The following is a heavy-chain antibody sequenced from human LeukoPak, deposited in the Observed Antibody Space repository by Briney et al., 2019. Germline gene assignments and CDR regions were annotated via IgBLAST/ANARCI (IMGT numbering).Heavy chain of an antibody. J-gene: IGHJ4*02. Sequence: SETLSLTCAVYGGSFSGYYWSWIRQPPGKGLEWIGEINHSGSTNCNPSLKSRVTISVDTSKNQFSLKLSSVTAADTANYYCARVHPHGHSAYWGQGTLVTVSS. V-gene: IGHV4-34*01. CDR2: INHSGST. CDR3: ARVHPHGHSAY. CDR1: GGSFSGYY. D-gene: IGHD5-24*01.